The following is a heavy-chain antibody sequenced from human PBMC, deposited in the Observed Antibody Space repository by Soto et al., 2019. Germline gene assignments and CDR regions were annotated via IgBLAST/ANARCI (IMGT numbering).Heavy chain of an antibody. D-gene: IGHD6-13*01. CDR3: ARAYTSSWYNWFDP. Sequence: EVQLVESGGGLVKPGGSLRLSCAASGFTFSSYSMNWVRQAPGKGLEWVSSISSSSSYIYYADSVKGRFTISRDNAKNSLYMQMNSLRAEDTAVYYWARAYTSSWYNWFDPWGQGTLVNVSS. CDR1: GFTFSSYS. CDR2: ISSSSSYI. V-gene: IGHV3-21*01. J-gene: IGHJ5*02.